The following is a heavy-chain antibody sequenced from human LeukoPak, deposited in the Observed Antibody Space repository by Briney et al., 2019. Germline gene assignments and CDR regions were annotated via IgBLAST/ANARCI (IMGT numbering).Heavy chain of an antibody. CDR1: GGSISSPIYF. CDR3: ARGIYNSGWFFDY. CDR2: FYQSGNT. J-gene: IGHJ4*02. V-gene: IGHV4-39*01. Sequence: SETLSLTCTVPGGSISSPIYFWGWIRQPPGKGLEWIGSFYQSGNTYYNPSLESRLAVSGDTSRNKISLKINSVTATDTAVYYCARGIYNSGWFFDYWGRGTLVTVAS. D-gene: IGHD6-19*01.